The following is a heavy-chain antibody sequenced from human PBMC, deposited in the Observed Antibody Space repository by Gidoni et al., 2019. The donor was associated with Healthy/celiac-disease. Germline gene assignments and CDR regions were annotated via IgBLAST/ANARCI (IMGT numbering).Heavy chain of an antibody. Sequence: QVQLVQSGAEVKKPGASVKVSCKASGYTFTSSSMHWVRQAPGQGLEWMGIINPSGGSTSYAQKFQGRVTMTRDTSTSTVYMELSSLRSEDTAVYYCARGGGQTTVTLRNPYYYYGMDVWGQGTTVTVSS. CDR2: INPSGGST. V-gene: IGHV1-46*01. D-gene: IGHD4-17*01. J-gene: IGHJ6*02. CDR3: ARGGGQTTVTLRNPYYYYGMDV. CDR1: GYTFTSSS.